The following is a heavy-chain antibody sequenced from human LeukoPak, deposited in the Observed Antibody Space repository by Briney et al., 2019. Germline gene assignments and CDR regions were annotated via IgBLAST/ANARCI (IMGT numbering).Heavy chain of an antibody. V-gene: IGHV4-34*01. CDR3: ASSFPIAVAGKGTFDS. Sequence: SETLSLTCAVYGGSFSGYYWSWIRQPPGKGLEWIGEINHSGSTNYNPSLKSRGTISVDTSKNQFSLKLSSVTAADTAVYYCASSFPIAVAGKGTFDSWGQGTLVTVPS. CDR2: INHSGST. J-gene: IGHJ4*02. D-gene: IGHD6-19*01. CDR1: GGSFSGYY.